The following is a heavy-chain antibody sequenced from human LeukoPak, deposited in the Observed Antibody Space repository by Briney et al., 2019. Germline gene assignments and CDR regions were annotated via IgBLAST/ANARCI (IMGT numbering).Heavy chain of an antibody. D-gene: IGHD2-2*01. CDR3: ARGRAIVVVPAAINY. CDR2: IWYDGSNK. J-gene: IGHJ4*02. Sequence: PGGSLRLSCAASGFTFSSYGMHWVRQAPGKGLEWVAVIWYDGSNKYYADSVKGRFTISRDNSKNTLYLQMNSLRAEDTAVYYCARGRAIVVVPAAINYWGQGTLVTVSS. CDR1: GFTFSSYG. V-gene: IGHV3-33*01.